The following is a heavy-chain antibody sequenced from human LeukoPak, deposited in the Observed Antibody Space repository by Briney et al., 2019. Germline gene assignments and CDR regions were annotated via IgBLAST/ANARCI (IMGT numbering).Heavy chain of an antibody. CDR3: ARDGYIYGIDY. Sequence: KSSETLSLTCAVYGGSFSGYYWSWIRQPPGKGLEWIGSINYSGSTYYNPSLKSRVTISVDMSKNQFSLKLSSVTAADTAGYYCARDGYIYGIDYWGQGTLVTVSS. J-gene: IGHJ4*02. CDR1: GGSFSGYY. V-gene: IGHV4-34*01. D-gene: IGHD5-18*01. CDR2: INYSGST.